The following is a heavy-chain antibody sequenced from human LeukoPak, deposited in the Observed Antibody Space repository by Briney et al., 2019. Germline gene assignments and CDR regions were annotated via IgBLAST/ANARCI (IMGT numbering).Heavy chain of an antibody. J-gene: IGHJ4*02. CDR1: GYTFTSYG. D-gene: IGHD6-13*01. Sequence: ASVKVSCKASGYTFTSYGISWVRQAPGQGLEWMGWISAYNGNTNYAQKLQGRVTMTTDTSTSTAYMELRSLRSDDTAVYYCARVGDLGQQLFYLSYYFDYWGQGTLVTVSS. CDR2: ISAYNGNT. CDR3: ARVGDLGQQLFYLSYYFDY. V-gene: IGHV1-18*01.